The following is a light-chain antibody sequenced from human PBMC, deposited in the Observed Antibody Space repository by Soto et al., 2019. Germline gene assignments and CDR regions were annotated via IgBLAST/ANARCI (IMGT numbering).Light chain of an antibody. V-gene: IGKV3-11*01. J-gene: IGKJ3*01. CDR3: QQRSNWPLT. CDR2: DAS. Sequence: EILLRQSPATLSLSPGERATLSYKASQSVSSFLAWYQQKPGQAPRLLIYDASNRATGIPARFSGSGSGTDFTLTISSLEPEDFAVYYCQQRSNWPLTFGPGTKVDIK. CDR1: QSVSSF.